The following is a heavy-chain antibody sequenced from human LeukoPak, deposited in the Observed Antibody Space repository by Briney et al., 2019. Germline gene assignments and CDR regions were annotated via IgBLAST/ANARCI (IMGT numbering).Heavy chain of an antibody. V-gene: IGHV1-2*02. CDR3: VRKSAARRTSEFDY. Sequence: ASVKVSCKASGYTFTGYYMNWVRQAPGQGLEWMGWISPNSGGTNYAQKFQGRVTMTSGTSINTGYMELSSLKSDDTAVYYCVRKSAARRTSEFDYWGQGSLVTVSS. J-gene: IGHJ4*02. CDR1: GYTFTGYY. CDR2: ISPNSGGT. D-gene: IGHD6-6*01.